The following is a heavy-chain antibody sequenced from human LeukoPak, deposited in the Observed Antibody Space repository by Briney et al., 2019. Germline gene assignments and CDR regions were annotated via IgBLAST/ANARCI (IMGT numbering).Heavy chain of an antibody. V-gene: IGHV1-2*02. CDR3: AREAGGTSYFDY. J-gene: IGHJ4*02. D-gene: IGHD3-16*01. Sequence: GASVKVSFKASGYTFTGYYMHWVRQAPGQGLEWMGWINPNSGGTNYAQKFQGRVTMTRDTSISTAYMELSRLRSDDTAVYYCAREAGGTSYFDYWGQGTLVTVSS. CDR1: GYTFTGYY. CDR2: INPNSGGT.